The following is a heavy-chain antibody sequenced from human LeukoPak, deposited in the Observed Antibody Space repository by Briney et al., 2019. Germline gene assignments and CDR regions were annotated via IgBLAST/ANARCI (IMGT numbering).Heavy chain of an antibody. J-gene: IGHJ4*02. V-gene: IGHV3-74*01. Sequence: GGSLRPSCAASGFTFSGDWMHWVRQAPGKGLVWVSHVSSAGYTTRYADSVKGRFTISRDNAKNTLYLQMNSLRAEDTAVYYCAREQGALDSWGQGTLVTVSS. CDR2: VSSAGYTT. CDR1: GFTFSGDW. CDR3: AREQGALDS.